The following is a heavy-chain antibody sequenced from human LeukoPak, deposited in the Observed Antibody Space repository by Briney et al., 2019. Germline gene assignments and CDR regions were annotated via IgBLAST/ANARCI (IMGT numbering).Heavy chain of an antibody. CDR2: IYYSGST. D-gene: IGHD2-21*01. CDR3: ARLGSHEVYYFDY. V-gene: IGHV4-59*05. J-gene: IGHJ4*02. Sequence: PSETLSLTCTVSGGSISSYYSSWMRQPPGKGLEWFGSIYYSGSTYYNPSLKSRVTISVDTSKNQFSLKLSSVTAADTSVYYCARLGSHEVYYFDYWGQGTLVTVSS. CDR1: GGSISSYY.